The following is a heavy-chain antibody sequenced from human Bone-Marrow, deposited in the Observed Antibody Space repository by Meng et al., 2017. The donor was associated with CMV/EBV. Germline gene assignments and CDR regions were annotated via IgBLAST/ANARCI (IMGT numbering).Heavy chain of an antibody. CDR3: ARDPPLLEYGPPFDL. J-gene: IGHJ2*01. D-gene: IGHD4-17*01. CDR2: ISAYNGNT. CDR1: GYTFTSNG. V-gene: IGHV1-18*01. Sequence: VQLVQCGAEVKKPGAAVKVSCKASGYTFTSNGISWVRQAPGQGLEWMGWISAYNGNTNYAQKLQGRVTMTTDTSTSTAYMELRSLRSDDTAVYYCARDPPLLEYGPPFDLWGRGTLVTVSS.